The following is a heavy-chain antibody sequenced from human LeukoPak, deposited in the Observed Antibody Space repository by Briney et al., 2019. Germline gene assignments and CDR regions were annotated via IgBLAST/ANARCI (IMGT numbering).Heavy chain of an antibody. J-gene: IGHJ4*02. Sequence: PSETLSLTCTVSGGSVTSGNYYWNWIRQPAGKGLEWIGRIYTNGGASYNPSLKSRVTISIDASKNQFSLKLSSVTAADTAVYYCAREPPGYWGQGILVTVFS. CDR1: GGSVTSGNYY. V-gene: IGHV4-61*02. CDR3: AREPPGY. CDR2: IYTNGGA.